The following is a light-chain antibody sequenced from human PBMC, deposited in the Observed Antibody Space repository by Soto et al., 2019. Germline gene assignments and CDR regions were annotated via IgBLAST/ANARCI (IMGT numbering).Light chain of an antibody. J-gene: IGKJ1*01. CDR2: AAS. CDR3: QQYYSYPWT. V-gene: IGKV1-8*01. Sequence: IQMTQSPSSLSAAVGDRVTITCRASQGISSYLAWYQQKPGKAPKLLIYAASTLQSGVPSRFSGSGSGTDFTLTISCLQSEDFATYYCQQYYSYPWTFGQGTKVDIK. CDR1: QGISSY.